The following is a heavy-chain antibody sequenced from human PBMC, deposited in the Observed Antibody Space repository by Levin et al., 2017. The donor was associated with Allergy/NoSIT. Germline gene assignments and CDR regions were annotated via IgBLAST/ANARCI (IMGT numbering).Heavy chain of an antibody. Sequence: GESLKISCKGSGYSFTSYWIGWVRQMPGKGLEWMGIIHVGDSDTRYSPSFQGQVTISVDKSIRTAYLQWSSLKASDTAMYFCASAPDLFDSGRHFDYWGQGTLVTVSS. CDR2: IHVGDSDT. V-gene: IGHV5-51*01. J-gene: IGHJ4*02. D-gene: IGHD3-10*01. CDR1: GYSFTSYW. CDR3: ASAPDLFDSGRHFDY.